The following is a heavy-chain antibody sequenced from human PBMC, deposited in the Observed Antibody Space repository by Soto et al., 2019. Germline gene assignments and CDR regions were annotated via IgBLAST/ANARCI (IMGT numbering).Heavy chain of an antibody. Sequence: GGSLRLSCAASGFTFSSYSMNWVRQAPGKGLEWVSYISSSSSTIYYADSVKGRFTISRDNAKNSLYLQMNSLRAEDTAVYYCARTLPDYDILTGYYPDRAYYYYYMDVWGKGTTVTVSS. J-gene: IGHJ6*03. CDR1: GFTFSSYS. CDR3: ARTLPDYDILTGYYPDRAYYYYYMDV. CDR2: ISSSSSTI. V-gene: IGHV3-48*01. D-gene: IGHD3-9*01.